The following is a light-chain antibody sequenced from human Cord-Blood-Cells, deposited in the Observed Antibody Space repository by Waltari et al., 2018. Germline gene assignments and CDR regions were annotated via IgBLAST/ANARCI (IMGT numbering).Light chain of an antibody. CDR2: GTS. Sequence: QTVVTQEPSFSVSPGGTVTLTCGLSSRSVSTSYYPSWYQQTPGQAPRTLTYGTSTRSSGVPDRFSGSILGNKAALTITGAQADDESDYYCVLYMGSGISVFGGGTKLTVL. J-gene: IGLJ3*02. CDR3: VLYMGSGISV. CDR1: SRSVSTSYY. V-gene: IGLV8-61*01.